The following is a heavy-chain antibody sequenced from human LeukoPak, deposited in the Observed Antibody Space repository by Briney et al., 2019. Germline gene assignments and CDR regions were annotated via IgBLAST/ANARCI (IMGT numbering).Heavy chain of an antibody. CDR1: GGSISSYY. D-gene: IGHD5-18*01. Sequence: PSETLSLTCTVSGGSISSYYWSWIRQPPGKGLEWIGYIYYSGSTNYNPSLKSRVTIPVDTSKNQFSLKLSSVTAADTAVYYCAGVKQLWSYYYYYGMDVWGQGTTVTVSS. CDR3: AGVKQLWSYYYYYGMDV. CDR2: IYYSGST. V-gene: IGHV4-59*01. J-gene: IGHJ6*02.